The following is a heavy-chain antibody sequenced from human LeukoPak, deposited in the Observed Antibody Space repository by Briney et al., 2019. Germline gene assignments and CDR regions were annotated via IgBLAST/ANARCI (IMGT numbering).Heavy chain of an antibody. V-gene: IGHV4-39*07. J-gene: IGHJ4*02. D-gene: IGHD3-16*02. CDR1: GGSISSSSYY. CDR2: IYYSGST. CDR3: ASSFYDGVWGSYRYGDY. Sequence: SETLSLTCTVSGGSISSSSYYWGWIRQPPGKGLEWIGSIYYSGSTYYNPSLKSRVTISVDTSKNQFSLKLSSVTAADTAVYYCASSFYDGVWGSYRYGDYWGQGTLVTVSS.